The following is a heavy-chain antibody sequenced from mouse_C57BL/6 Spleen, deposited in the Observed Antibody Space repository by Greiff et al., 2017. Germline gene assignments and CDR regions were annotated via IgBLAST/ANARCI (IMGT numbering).Heavy chain of an antibody. Sequence: VQLQQPGAELVMPGASVKLSCKASGYTFTSYWMPWVKQRPGQGLEWIGEIDPSDSYTNYNQKFKGKSTLTLDKSSSTAYMQLSSLTSEDSAVDYCARKITTVVATEYFDVWGTGTTVTVSS. CDR2: IDPSDSYT. J-gene: IGHJ1*03. V-gene: IGHV1-69*01. D-gene: IGHD1-1*01. CDR3: ARKITTVVATEYFDV. CDR1: GYTFTSYW.